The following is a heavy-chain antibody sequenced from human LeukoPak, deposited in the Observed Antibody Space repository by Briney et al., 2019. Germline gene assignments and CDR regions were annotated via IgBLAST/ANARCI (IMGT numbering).Heavy chain of an antibody. CDR2: ISSSSSYI. D-gene: IGHD6-19*01. CDR3: ASKQWLVSDFDY. V-gene: IGHV3-21*01. J-gene: IGHJ4*02. Sequence: GGSLRLSCAASGFTFSSYGMHWVRQAPGKGLEWVSSISSSSSYIYYADSVKGRFTISRDNAKNSLYLQMSSLRAEDTAVYYCASKQWLVSDFDYWGQGTLVTVSS. CDR1: GFTFSSYG.